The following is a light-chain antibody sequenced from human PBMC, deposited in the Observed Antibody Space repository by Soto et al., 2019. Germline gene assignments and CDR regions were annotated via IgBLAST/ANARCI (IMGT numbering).Light chain of an antibody. Sequence: IVMTQSPATLSVSPGPRATLSCRASQSVSTNLAWYQQKPGQAPRLLIYGASTRATGIPARFSGSGSGTEFTLTISCLQSDDFAVYYCQQYSNWPPWTFGQGTRVDFK. CDR3: QQYSNWPPWT. CDR2: GAS. V-gene: IGKV3D-15*01. J-gene: IGKJ1*01. CDR1: QSVSTN.